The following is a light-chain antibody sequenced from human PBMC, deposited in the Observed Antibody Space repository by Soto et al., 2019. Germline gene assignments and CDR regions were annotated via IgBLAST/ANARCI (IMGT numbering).Light chain of an antibody. Sequence: AIRMTQSPSSFSASTGDRVTITCRASQGISSYLAWYQQKPGNAPKLLIYAASTLQSGVPSRLSGSGSGTDFTLTISCLQSEDFATYYCQQYYSYPLTFGQGTRLEIK. J-gene: IGKJ5*01. V-gene: IGKV1-8*01. CDR3: QQYYSYPLT. CDR1: QGISSY. CDR2: AAS.